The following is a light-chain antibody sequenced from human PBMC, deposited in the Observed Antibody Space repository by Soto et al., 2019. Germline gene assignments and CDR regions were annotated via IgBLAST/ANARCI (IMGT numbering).Light chain of an antibody. Sequence: QSALTQPRSVSGSPGQSVTISCTGTSSDVGGYNYVSWYQQHPGKAPKLMIYDVSKRPSGVPDRFSGSKSGNTASLTISGLQAEDEADYYCCSYAGSVRVFGGGTQLTVL. V-gene: IGLV2-11*01. CDR1: SSDVGGYNY. CDR2: DVS. CDR3: CSYAGSVRV. J-gene: IGLJ2*01.